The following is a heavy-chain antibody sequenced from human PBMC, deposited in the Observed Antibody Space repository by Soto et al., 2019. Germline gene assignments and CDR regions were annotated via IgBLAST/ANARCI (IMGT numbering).Heavy chain of an antibody. Sequence: SVKVSCKASGGTFSSYTISWVRQAPGQGLEWMGRIIPILGIANYAQKFQGRVTITADKSTSTAYMELSSLRSEDTAVYYCARDRGRGDIVVVPAAMAGQYYYYMDVWGKGTTVTVSS. CDR2: IIPILGIA. V-gene: IGHV1-69*04. D-gene: IGHD2-2*01. CDR3: ARDRGRGDIVVVPAAMAGQYYYYMDV. CDR1: GGTFSSYT. J-gene: IGHJ6*03.